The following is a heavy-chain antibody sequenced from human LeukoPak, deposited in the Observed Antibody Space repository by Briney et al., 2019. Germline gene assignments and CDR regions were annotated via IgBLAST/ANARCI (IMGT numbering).Heavy chain of an antibody. D-gene: IGHD3-9*01. J-gene: IGHJ4*02. CDR2: MDPIGGTT. CDR3: ASEILNGDILANYFES. V-gene: IGHV1-46*01. CDR1: EGTVTQYY. Sequence: ASVKVSCMRSEGTVTQYYFHRGRLAPGPGLERTGWMDPIGGTTSYTETFKSRATMTRDASTSTAFMELLSLFSDATAIYYCASEILNGDILANYFESWGQGTLVSVSS.